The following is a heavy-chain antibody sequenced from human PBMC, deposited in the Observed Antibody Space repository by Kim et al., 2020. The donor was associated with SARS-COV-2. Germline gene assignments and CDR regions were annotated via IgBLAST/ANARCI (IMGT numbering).Heavy chain of an antibody. CDR3: ARDTQTRVTTSPIDY. V-gene: IGHV3-30*07. D-gene: IGHD4-17*01. J-gene: IGHJ4*02. Sequence: TVKGRYTITRNKYKNTLYLQMNSLGAEDTAVYYCARDTQTRVTTSPIDYWGQGTLVTVSS.